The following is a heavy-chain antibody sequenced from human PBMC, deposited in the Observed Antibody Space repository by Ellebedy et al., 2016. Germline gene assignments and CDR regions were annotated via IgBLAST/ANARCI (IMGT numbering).Heavy chain of an antibody. CDR1: GFTFSTYW. CDR3: ARGPHWNDVSWDLDL. V-gene: IGHV3-7*01. Sequence: GESLKISCAASGFTFSTYWMTWVRQAPGKGLEWVANIKLDGSDKFYVDSVKGRFTISRDNAKNSLDLQVSSLRAADTAVYYCARGPHWNDVSWDLDLWGRGTLVTVSS. CDR2: IKLDGSDK. D-gene: IGHD1-1*01. J-gene: IGHJ5*02.